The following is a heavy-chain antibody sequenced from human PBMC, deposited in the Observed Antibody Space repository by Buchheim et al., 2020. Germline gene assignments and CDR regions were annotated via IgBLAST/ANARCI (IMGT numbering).Heavy chain of an antibody. J-gene: IGHJ4*02. V-gene: IGHV3-23*01. CDR2: ISGSGGST. CDR3: AKDDVLLWFGESYFDY. Sequence: EVQLLESGGGLVQPGGSLRLSCAASGFTFSSYAMSWVRQAPGKGLEWVSAISGSGGSTYYADSVKGRFTIPRDNSKNTQYLQMNSLRAEDTAVYYCAKDDVLLWFGESYFDYWGQGTL. CDR1: GFTFSSYA. D-gene: IGHD3-10*01.